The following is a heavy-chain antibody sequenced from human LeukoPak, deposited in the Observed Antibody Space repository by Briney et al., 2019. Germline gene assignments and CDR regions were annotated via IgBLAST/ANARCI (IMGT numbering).Heavy chain of an antibody. D-gene: IGHD2/OR15-2a*01. Sequence: GGSLRLSCAASGFTFSSYGMHCVRQAPGKGLEWVALIKPDGSNKYYADSVKGRFTISRYNSKNTLHLQMNSLRAEDTAVYYCARGRAFDYWGQGTLVTVSS. J-gene: IGHJ4*02. CDR2: IKPDGSNK. CDR3: ARGRAFDY. CDR1: GFTFSSYG. V-gene: IGHV3-30*02.